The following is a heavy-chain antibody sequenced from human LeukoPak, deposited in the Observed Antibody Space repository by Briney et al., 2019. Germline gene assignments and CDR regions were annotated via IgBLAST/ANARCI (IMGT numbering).Heavy chain of an antibody. CDR2: IWYDGSNK. Sequence: GGSLRLSCAASGFTFSSYGMHWVRQAPGKGLEWVAVIWYDGSNKYYADSVKGRFTISRDNSKNTLYLQMNSLRAEDTAVYYCARDFGERHFDYWGQGTLVTVSS. D-gene: IGHD3-10*01. CDR1: GFTFSSYG. J-gene: IGHJ4*02. CDR3: ARDFGERHFDY. V-gene: IGHV3-33*01.